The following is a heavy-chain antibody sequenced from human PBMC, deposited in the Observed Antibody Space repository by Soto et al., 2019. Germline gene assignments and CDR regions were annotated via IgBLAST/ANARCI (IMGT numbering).Heavy chain of an antibody. Sequence: LSLTCAVYGGSFSGYYWSWIRQPPGKGLEWNGEINHSGSTNYNPSLKSRVTISVDTSKNQFSLKLSSVTAADTAVYYCARGSGLRFLEWTPPYFDYWGQGTLVTVSS. D-gene: IGHD3-3*01. V-gene: IGHV4-34*01. CDR1: GGSFSGYY. CDR3: ARGSGLRFLEWTPPYFDY. J-gene: IGHJ4*02. CDR2: INHSGST.